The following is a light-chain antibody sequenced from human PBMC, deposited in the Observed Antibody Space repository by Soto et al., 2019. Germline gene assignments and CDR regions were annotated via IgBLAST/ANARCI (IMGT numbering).Light chain of an antibody. Sequence: DIQMTQSPSSVSASVGDRVSITCRASQGISSWLAWYQQKPGRAPKLLIYTGSSFQSGVPSRFSGTGAGTDFTLTISSRQPEDVATYYCQQADSFPLTLGGGTKVELK. CDR3: QQADSFPLT. CDR2: TGS. J-gene: IGKJ4*01. V-gene: IGKV1-12*01. CDR1: QGISSW.